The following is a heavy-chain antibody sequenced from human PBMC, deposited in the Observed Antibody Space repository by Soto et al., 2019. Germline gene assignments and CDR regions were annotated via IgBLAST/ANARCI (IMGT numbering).Heavy chain of an antibody. V-gene: IGHV3-23*01. J-gene: IGHJ5*02. CDR2: MSSSGAST. Sequence: EAQLLESGGGLVQPGGSLRLSCAAAGFTFSTYAMSWVRQAPGKGLDWVSSMSSSGASTKYADSVKGRFTIPRDNSKNTLYLQMNTLRAADTAIYYCAKNGYFSGTNCYAPFDHWGQGTLVTVSS. CDR3: AKNGYFSGTNCYAPFDH. CDR1: GFTFSTYA. D-gene: IGHD2-2*01.